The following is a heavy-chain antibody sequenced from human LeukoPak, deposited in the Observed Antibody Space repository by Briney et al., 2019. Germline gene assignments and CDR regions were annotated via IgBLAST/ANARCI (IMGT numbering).Heavy chain of an antibody. V-gene: IGHV3-21*01. D-gene: IGHD3-9*01. CDR3: ARDYDILTGYSRFDY. CDR1: GFTFSTYR. J-gene: IGHJ4*02. Sequence: GGSLRLSCAASGFTFSTYRMNWVRQAPGKGLEWVSYISSSGSYKYYADSVMCRFTVSRDNAKNSLYLQMNSLRAEDTAVYYCARDYDILTGYSRFDYWGQGTLVPASS. CDR2: ISSSGSYK.